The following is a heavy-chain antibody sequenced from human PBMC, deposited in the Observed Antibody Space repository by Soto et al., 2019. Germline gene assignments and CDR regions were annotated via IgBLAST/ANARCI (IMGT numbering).Heavy chain of an antibody. CDR3: AKDLSIAASVPFDY. CDR1: GFTFSNYW. D-gene: IGHD6-6*01. Sequence: GGSLRLSCAASGFTFSNYWVHWVRQAPGKGLMWVSRINSDGTTINYADSVKGRFTISRDNSKSTLYLQMNSLRAEDTAVYYCAKDLSIAASVPFDYWGQGTLVTVSS. J-gene: IGHJ4*02. V-gene: IGHV3-74*01. CDR2: INSDGTTI.